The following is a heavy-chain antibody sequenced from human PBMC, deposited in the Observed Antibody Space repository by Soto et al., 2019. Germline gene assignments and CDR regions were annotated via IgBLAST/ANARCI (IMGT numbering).Heavy chain of an antibody. J-gene: IGHJ4*02. CDR1: GFTFSDYY. D-gene: IGHD3-16*02. Sequence: QVQLVESGGGLVQPGGSLRLSCAASGFTFSDYYMSWIRQAPGKGLEWVSYISSSGSTIYYADSVKGRFTISRDNAKNSLYLQMNSLGAEDTAVYYCARGPYDYVWGSDPPHFDYWGQGTLVTVSS. CDR3: ARGPYDYVWGSDPPHFDY. V-gene: IGHV3-11*01. CDR2: ISSSGSTI.